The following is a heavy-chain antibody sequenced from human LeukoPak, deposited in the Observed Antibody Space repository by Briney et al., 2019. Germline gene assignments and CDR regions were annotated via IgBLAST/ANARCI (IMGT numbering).Heavy chain of an antibody. CDR1: GYTFTGYY. D-gene: IGHD3-10*01. J-gene: IGHJ4*02. CDR2: MNPNSGNT. CDR3: ARVFAGSGSYYRKRSTTSIASDY. Sequence: GASVKVSCKASGYTFTGYYMHWVRQATGQGLEWMGWMNPNSGNTGYAQKFQGRVTMTRNTSISTAYMELSSLRSEDTVVYYCARVFAGSGSYYRKRSTTSIASDYWGQGTLVTASS. V-gene: IGHV1-8*02.